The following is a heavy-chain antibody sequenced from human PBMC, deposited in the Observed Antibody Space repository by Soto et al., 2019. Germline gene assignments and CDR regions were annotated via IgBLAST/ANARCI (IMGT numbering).Heavy chain of an antibody. V-gene: IGHV4-61*01. CDR3: ARDWYSSSSRWFDP. D-gene: IGHD6-6*01. J-gene: IGHJ5*02. CDR2: IYYSGST. Sequence: PSETLSLTCTVSGGSVSSGSYYWSWIRQPPGKGLEWIGYIYYSGSTNYNPSLKSRVTISVDTSKNQFSLKLSSVTAADTAVYYCARDWYSSSSRWFDPWGQGTLVTVSS. CDR1: GGSVSSGSYY.